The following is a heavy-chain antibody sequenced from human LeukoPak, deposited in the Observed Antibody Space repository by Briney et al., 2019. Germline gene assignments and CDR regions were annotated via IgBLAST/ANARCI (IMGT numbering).Heavy chain of an antibody. CDR2: ISYDGSNK. CDR3: ARDDPVSGTEWLVLSDY. Sequence: GGSLRLSCAASGFTFSSYAMHWVRQAPGKGLEWVAVISYDGSNKYYADSVKGRFTISRDNSKNTLYLQMNSLRAEDTAGYYCARDDPVSGTEWLVLSDYWGQGTLVTVSS. D-gene: IGHD6-19*01. J-gene: IGHJ4*02. CDR1: GFTFSSYA. V-gene: IGHV3-30*04.